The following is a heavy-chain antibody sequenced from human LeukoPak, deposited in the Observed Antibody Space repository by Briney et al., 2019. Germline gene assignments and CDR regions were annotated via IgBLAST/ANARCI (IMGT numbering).Heavy chain of an antibody. V-gene: IGHV5-51*01. J-gene: IGHJ4*02. CDR2: LYPGDSDT. D-gene: IGHD3-22*01. CDR3: AVNYGSSSYSYDY. Sequence: TGESLKISWKASGYSFTTYWIAWVRQMPGKGLEWIGSLYPGDSDTKYSPSFQGQVTISADKSITTAYLQWSSLKASDTAIYYCAVNYGSSSYSYDYWGQGILVTVSS. CDR1: GYSFTTYW.